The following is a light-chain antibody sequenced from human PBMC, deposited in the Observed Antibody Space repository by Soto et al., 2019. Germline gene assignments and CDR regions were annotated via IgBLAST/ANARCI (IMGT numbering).Light chain of an antibody. CDR2: KAS. J-gene: IGKJ1*01. CDR3: QQYNTYSPWT. CDR1: QSISGW. V-gene: IGKV1-5*03. Sequence: DIQMTQSPSTLSASVGDRVTITCRASQSISGWLAWYQQKPGKAPKLLIYKASSLESGVPSRFSGSGSGTEFTLTFSSLQPNDFATYYCQQYNTYSPWTFGQGTKVEIK.